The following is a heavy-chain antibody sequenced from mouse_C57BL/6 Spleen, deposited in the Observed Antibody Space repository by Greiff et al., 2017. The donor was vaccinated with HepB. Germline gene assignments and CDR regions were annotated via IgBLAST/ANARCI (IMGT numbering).Heavy chain of an antibody. Sequence: VQLQQSGPELVKPGASVKISCKASGYTFTDYYINWVKQRPGQGLEWIGWIFPGSGSTYYNEKFKGKATLTVDKSSSTAYMLLSSLTSEDSAVYFCARPPYYDYDAFAYWGQGTLVTVSA. CDR3: ARPPYYDYDAFAY. V-gene: IGHV1-75*01. D-gene: IGHD2-4*01. J-gene: IGHJ3*01. CDR2: IFPGSGST. CDR1: GYTFTDYY.